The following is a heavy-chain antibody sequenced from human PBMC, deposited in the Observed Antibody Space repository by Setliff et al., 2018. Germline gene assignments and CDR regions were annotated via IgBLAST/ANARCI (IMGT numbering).Heavy chain of an antibody. CDR3: VKEGIAATGTAFDI. CDR2: NK. CDR1: GFTFSAYG. D-gene: IGHD6-13*01. Sequence: LKISCAASGFTFSAYGMHWVRQAPGKGLEWVAVNKWYADSVKGRFTISRDNSKNTLYLQLNSLRPEDTAVYYCVKEGIAATGTAFDIWGQGTMVTVSS. V-gene: IGHV3-30*18. J-gene: IGHJ3*02.